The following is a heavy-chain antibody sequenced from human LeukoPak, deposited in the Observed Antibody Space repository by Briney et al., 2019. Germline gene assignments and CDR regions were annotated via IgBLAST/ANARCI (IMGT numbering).Heavy chain of an antibody. CDR2: IYYSGST. CDR1: GGLISSYY. V-gene: IGHV4-59*01. Sequence: SETLSLTCAVYGGLISSYYWSWIRQPPGKGLEWIGYIYYSGSTKYNPSLKSRVTISVGTSKNQFSLKLTSVTAADTAEYYCARAPPSAAGYYYGMDVWGQGTTVTVSS. J-gene: IGHJ6*02. D-gene: IGHD6-13*01. CDR3: ARAPPSAAGYYYGMDV.